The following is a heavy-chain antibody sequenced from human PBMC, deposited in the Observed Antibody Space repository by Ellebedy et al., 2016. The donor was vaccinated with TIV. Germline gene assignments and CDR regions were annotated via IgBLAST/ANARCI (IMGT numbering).Heavy chain of an antibody. CDR1: GGSISSGGFY. CDR3: AAYYGGRFDY. Sequence: MPSETLSLTCTVSGGSISSGGFYRGWIRQPPGKGLEWLGSIYYTGNTYYNPSVKSRVTISLDTSKNQFSLKLTSVTAADTAVYYCAAYYGGRFDYWGQGTLVTVSS. CDR2: IYYTGNT. J-gene: IGHJ4*02. D-gene: IGHD4-23*01. V-gene: IGHV4-39*07.